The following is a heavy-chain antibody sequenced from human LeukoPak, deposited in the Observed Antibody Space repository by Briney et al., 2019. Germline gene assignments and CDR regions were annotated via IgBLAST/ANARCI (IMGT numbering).Heavy chain of an antibody. CDR1: GFTFSSYA. J-gene: IGHJ4*02. V-gene: IGHV3-30-3*01. CDR3: ARGKSLSRDPFDY. Sequence: GGSLRLSCAASGFTFSSYAMHWVRQAPGKGLEWVAVISYDGSNKYYADSVKGRFTISRDNSKNTLYLQMNSLRAEDTAVYYCARGKSLSRDPFDYWGQGTLVTVSS. D-gene: IGHD3-16*02. CDR2: ISYDGSNK.